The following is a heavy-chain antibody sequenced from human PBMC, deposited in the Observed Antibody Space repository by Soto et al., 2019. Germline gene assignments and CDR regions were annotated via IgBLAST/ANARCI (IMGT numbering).Heavy chain of an antibody. J-gene: IGHJ5*02. D-gene: IGHD2-2*01. CDR2: INHSGST. CDR1: GGSFSGYY. CDR3: ARGGSMGDIVVVPAAMVWFDP. Sequence: QVQLQQWGAGLLKPSETLSLTCAVSGGSFSGYYWSWSRQPPGTGLEWIGEINHSGSTNYNPSLKSRVTISVDTSKNQFSLKLSSVTAADTAVHYCARGGSMGDIVVVPAAMVWFDPWGQGTLVTVSS. V-gene: IGHV4-34*01.